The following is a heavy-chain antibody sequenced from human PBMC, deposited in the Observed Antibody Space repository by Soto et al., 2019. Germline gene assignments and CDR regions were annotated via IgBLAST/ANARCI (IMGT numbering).Heavy chain of an antibody. Sequence: GGSLRLSCAASGISFSTYAMTWVRLAPGRGLEWVSSLTASGDTTFYADSVRGRFTISRDNSKNSLYLQMHSLTADDSAVYYCATSGSLFDWFTFWGQGTLVTVSS. CDR2: LTASGDTT. CDR3: ATSGSLFDWFTF. CDR1: GISFSTYA. V-gene: IGHV3-23*01. J-gene: IGHJ4*02. D-gene: IGHD3-9*01.